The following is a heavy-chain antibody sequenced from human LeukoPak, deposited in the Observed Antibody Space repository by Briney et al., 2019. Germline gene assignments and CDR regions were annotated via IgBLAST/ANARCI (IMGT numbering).Heavy chain of an antibody. CDR2: IYYSGST. CDR3: ARDFEDRGDRWFDP. D-gene: IGHD3-10*01. V-gene: IGHV4-31*03. J-gene: IGHJ5*02. CDR1: GGSMTAYY. Sequence: SETLSLTCTVSGGSMTAYYWSWIRQHPGKGLEWIGYIYYSGSTYYNPSLKSRVTISVDTSKNQFSLKLSSVTAADTAVYYCARDFEDRGDRWFDPWGQGTLVTVSS.